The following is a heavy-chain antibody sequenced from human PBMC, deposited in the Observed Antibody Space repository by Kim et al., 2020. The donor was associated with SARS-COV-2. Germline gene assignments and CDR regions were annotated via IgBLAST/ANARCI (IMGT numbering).Heavy chain of an antibody. J-gene: IGHJ3*02. CDR2: IYYSGST. D-gene: IGHD3-22*01. Sequence: SETLSLTCTVSGGSISSYYWSWIRQPPGKGLEWIGYIYYSGSTNYNPSLKSRVTISVDTSKNQFSLKLSSVTAADTAVYYCAREAVITNDAFDIWGQGTMVTVSS. V-gene: IGHV4-59*01. CDR1: GGSISSYY. CDR3: AREAVITNDAFDI.